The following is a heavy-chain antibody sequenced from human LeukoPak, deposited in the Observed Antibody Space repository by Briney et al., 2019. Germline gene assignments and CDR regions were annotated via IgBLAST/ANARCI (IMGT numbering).Heavy chain of an antibody. V-gene: IGHV3-74*01. Sequence: GGSLRLSCAASGFTFSDYWMHWVRQVPGKGLVWVARINADGSITNHADSVKGRFTISRGNAENTLYLQMNSLRAEDTAVYYCARDLYYDFWSGKGIDYWGQGTLVTVSS. J-gene: IGHJ4*02. CDR1: GFTFSDYW. D-gene: IGHD3-3*01. CDR2: INADGSIT. CDR3: ARDLYYDFWSGKGIDY.